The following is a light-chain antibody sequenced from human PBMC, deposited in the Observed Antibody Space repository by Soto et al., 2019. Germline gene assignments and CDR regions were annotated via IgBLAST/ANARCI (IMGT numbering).Light chain of an antibody. J-gene: IGLJ3*02. V-gene: IGLV2-14*01. CDR3: SSYATSSTLVL. Sequence: QSALTQPASVSGSPGQAITISCTGTSSDVGGSNHVSWYQQHPGKAPKLMIVDVSTRPSGVSNRFSGSKSGNTASLTISGLQAEDEADYYCSSYATSSTLVLFGGGTKLTVL. CDR2: DVS. CDR1: SSDVGGSNH.